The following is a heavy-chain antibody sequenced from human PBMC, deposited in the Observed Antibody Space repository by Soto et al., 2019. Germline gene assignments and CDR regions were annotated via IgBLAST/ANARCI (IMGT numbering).Heavy chain of an antibody. V-gene: IGHV3-23*01. CDR2: ISGSGGNT. CDR3: AGMVVAYYYFDY. CDR1: GFTFSSFA. Sequence: EVQLLESGGGLVQPGGSLRLSCAASGFTFSSFAMSWVRQAPGKGLEWVSAISGSGGNTYYADSVKGRFTISRDNSKNTLYLQMNSLRAGDTAVYYCAGMVVAYYYFDYWGQGNLVTVSS. J-gene: IGHJ4*02. D-gene: IGHD2-15*01.